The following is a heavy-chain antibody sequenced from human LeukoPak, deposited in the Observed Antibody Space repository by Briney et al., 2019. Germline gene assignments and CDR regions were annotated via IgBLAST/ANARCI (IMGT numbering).Heavy chain of an antibody. Sequence: GRSLRLSCAASGFTFSDYGMHWVRQAPGKGLEWVAGISYDGKNRYYADSVKGRFTISRDNSKSTLFLQMNSLRAEDTAVYYCARERFLDGDYVFDYWGQGTLVTVSS. J-gene: IGHJ4*02. V-gene: IGHV3-30*04. CDR1: GFTFSDYG. CDR3: ARERFLDGDYVFDY. CDR2: ISYDGKNR. D-gene: IGHD4-17*01.